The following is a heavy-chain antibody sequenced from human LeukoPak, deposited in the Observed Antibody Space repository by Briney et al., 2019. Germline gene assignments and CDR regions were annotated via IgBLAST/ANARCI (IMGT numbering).Heavy chain of an antibody. V-gene: IGHV3-23*01. CDR2: ISGSGGST. CDR1: GFTFSSYA. D-gene: IGHD1-26*01. CDR3: ASCRIVGATEAFDI. Sequence: PGGSLRLSCAASGFTFSSYAMSWVRQAPGKGLEWVSAISGSGGSTYYADSVKGRFTISRDSSKNTLYLQMNSLRAGDTAVYYCASCRIVGATEAFDIWGQGTMVTVSS. J-gene: IGHJ3*02.